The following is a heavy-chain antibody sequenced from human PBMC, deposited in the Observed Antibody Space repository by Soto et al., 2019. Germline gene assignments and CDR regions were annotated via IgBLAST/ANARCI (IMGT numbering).Heavy chain of an antibody. D-gene: IGHD2-2*01. CDR1: GGSFSGYY. Sequence: PSETLSLTCAVSGGSFSGYYWSWIRQPPGKGLEWIGEINYSGSTNYNPSLKSRVTISADTSEKQLSLKLDSVTAADTAVYYCARGFCTSASCHFFFDYWGQGILVTVSS. J-gene: IGHJ4*02. V-gene: IGHV4-34*01. CDR2: INYSGST. CDR3: ARGFCTSASCHFFFDY.